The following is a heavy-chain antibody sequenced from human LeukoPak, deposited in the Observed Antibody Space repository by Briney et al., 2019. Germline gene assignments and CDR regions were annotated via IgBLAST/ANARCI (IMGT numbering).Heavy chain of an antibody. D-gene: IGHD2-2*01. Sequence: GGSLRLSCTASGFTFGDYAMSWVRQAPGKGLEWVSAISGSGGSTYYADSVKGRFTISRDNSKNTLYLQMNSLRAEDTAVYYCAREIGYCSSTSCQNWFDPWGQGTLVTVSS. V-gene: IGHV3-23*01. CDR1: GFTFGDYA. J-gene: IGHJ5*02. CDR3: AREIGYCSSTSCQNWFDP. CDR2: ISGSGGST.